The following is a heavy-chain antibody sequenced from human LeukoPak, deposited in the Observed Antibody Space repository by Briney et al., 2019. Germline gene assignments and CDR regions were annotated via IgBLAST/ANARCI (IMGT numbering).Heavy chain of an antibody. CDR1: GYSFTSYW. V-gene: IGHV5-51*01. J-gene: IGHJ3*02. Sequence: GESMKISCKGSGYSFTSYWIGWVRQMPGKGLGWMGIIYPGDSDTRYRPSFQGQVTISADKSISTAYLQWSSLKASDTAMYYCARRDKDGYNYGDIWGQGTMVTVSS. CDR3: ARRDKDGYNYGDI. CDR2: IYPGDSDT. D-gene: IGHD5-24*01.